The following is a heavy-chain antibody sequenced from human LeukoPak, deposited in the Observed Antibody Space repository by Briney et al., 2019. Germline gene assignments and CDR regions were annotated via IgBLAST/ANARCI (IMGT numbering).Heavy chain of an antibody. V-gene: IGHV4-59*08. CDR3: VRHSGGTTLDY. D-gene: IGHD1-1*01. CDR1: GGSTSRYY. J-gene: IGHJ4*02. Sequence: SETLFLTCPVSGGSTSRYYWSWIRQSPGKGLEWIGYSSYTGSTYCNPSLKSRVTISVDTSKNYFSLRLSSVTAADTAVYYCVRHSGGTTLDYWGQGTLVTVSS. CDR2: SSYTGST.